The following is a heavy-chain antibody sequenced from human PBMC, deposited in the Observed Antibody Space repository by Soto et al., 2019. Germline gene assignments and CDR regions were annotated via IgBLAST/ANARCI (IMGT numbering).Heavy chain of an antibody. D-gene: IGHD6-19*01. CDR3: ARDGVAVAGYPYYYYYGMDV. V-gene: IGHV3-30-3*01. J-gene: IGHJ6*02. Sequence: QAGGSLRLSCAASGFTFSSYAMHWVRQAPGKGLEWVAVISYDGSNKYFADSVKGRFTISRDNSKNTLYLQMNSLRAEDTAVYYCARDGVAVAGYPYYYYYGMDVWGQGTTVTVSS. CDR1: GFTFSSYA. CDR2: ISYDGSNK.